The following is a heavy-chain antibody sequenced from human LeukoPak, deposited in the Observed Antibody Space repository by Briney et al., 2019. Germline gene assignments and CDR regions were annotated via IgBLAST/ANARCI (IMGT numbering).Heavy chain of an antibody. J-gene: IGHJ5*02. CDR3: ARHLGYYYGSGSGRRTINWFDP. V-gene: IGHV4-34*01. D-gene: IGHD3-10*01. Sequence: KTSETLSLTCAVYGGSFSGYYWSWIRQPPGKGLEWIGEINHSGSTNYNPSLKSRVTISVDTSKNQFSLKLSSVTAADTAVYYCARHLGYYYGSGSGRRTINWFDPWGQGTLVTVSS. CDR1: GGSFSGYY. CDR2: INHSGST.